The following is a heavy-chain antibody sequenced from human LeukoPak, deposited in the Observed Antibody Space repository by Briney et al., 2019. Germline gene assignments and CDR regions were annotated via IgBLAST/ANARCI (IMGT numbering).Heavy chain of an antibody. V-gene: IGHV3-23*01. CDR1: GFTFTSYA. Sequence: GGSLRLSCAASGFTFTSYAMMWVRQAPGKGLEWVSAISGSGGSTYYADSVKGRFTVSRDNSENTLFLQMNSLRAEDTAIYYCAKDTDVVVPEYFQYWGQGTLVTVSS. D-gene: IGHD2-15*01. J-gene: IGHJ1*01. CDR2: ISGSGGST. CDR3: AKDTDVVVPEYFQY.